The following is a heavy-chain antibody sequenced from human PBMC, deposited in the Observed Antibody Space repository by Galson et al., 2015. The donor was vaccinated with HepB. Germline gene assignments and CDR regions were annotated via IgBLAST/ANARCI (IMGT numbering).Heavy chain of an antibody. J-gene: IGHJ6*02. CDR1: GFTFSNYA. V-gene: IGHV3-30*18. Sequence: SLRLSCAASGFTFSNYAMHWVRQAPGKGLEWVASTIYSGAYKYYADSVRGRFTISRDNSKSTLFLQMNGLRVEDTALYYCAKDTNGYGLDVWGQGTTVTVSS. D-gene: IGHD2-8*01. CDR2: TIYSGAYK. CDR3: AKDTNGYGLDV.